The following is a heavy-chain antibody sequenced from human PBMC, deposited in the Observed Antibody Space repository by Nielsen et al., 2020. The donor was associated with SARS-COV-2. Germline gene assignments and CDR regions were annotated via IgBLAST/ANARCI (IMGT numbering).Heavy chain of an antibody. CDR3: ARAQRLEYDSSGFDY. V-gene: IGHV1-69*13. CDR1: GYTFTSYD. Sequence: SVKVSCKASGYTFTSYDINWVRQATGQGLEWMGGIIPIFGTANYAQKFQGRVTITADESTSTAYMELSSLRSEDTAVYYCARAQRLEYDSSGFDYWGQGTLVTVSS. J-gene: IGHJ4*02. CDR2: IIPIFGTA. D-gene: IGHD3-22*01.